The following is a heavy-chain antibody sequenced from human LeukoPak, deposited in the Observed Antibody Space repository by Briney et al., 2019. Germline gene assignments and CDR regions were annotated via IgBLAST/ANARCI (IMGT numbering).Heavy chain of an antibody. CDR1: GYSISSGYY. CDR2: IYHSGST. V-gene: IGHV4-38-2*02. D-gene: IGHD2-2*01. J-gene: IGHJ5*02. CDR3: AREVPAAINWFDP. Sequence: KPSETLSLTCTVSGYSISSGYYWGWIRQPPGKGLEWIGSIYHSGSTYYNPSLKSRVTISVDTSKNQFSLKLSSVTAADTAVYYCAREVPAAINWFDPWGQGTLVTVSS.